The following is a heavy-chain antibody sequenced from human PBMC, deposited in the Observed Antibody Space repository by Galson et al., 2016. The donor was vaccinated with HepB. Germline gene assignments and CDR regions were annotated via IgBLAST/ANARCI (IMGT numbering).Heavy chain of an antibody. CDR1: GGSITTTSFY. V-gene: IGHV4-61*05. D-gene: IGHD2/OR15-2a*01. CDR3: ASTFQGGY. Sequence: SETLSLTCSVSGGSITTTSFYWAWIRQPPGKGLEWIGYIHYSGSTNYSPSLKSRVTISADTSKNQFSLKLSSVTAADTAVYYCASTFQGGYWGQGTLVTVSS. J-gene: IGHJ4*02. CDR2: IHYSGST.